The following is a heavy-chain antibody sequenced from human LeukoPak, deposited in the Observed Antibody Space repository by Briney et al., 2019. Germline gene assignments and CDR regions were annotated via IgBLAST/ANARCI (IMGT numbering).Heavy chain of an antibody. V-gene: IGHV3-20*03. CDR2: INWNGGST. Sequence: TGGSLRLSSAASGVTFDDYVMSCGRQAPRKGLEWVSGINWNGGSTGYEDAVKGRFAISRHNAKNCLYLQMNGLTADDTGLYYCARDGHYDTRGERGGGFDFWVQGTMVTVSS. J-gene: IGHJ3*01. D-gene: IGHD3-22*01. CDR1: GVTFDDYV. CDR3: ARDGHYDTRGERGGGFDF.